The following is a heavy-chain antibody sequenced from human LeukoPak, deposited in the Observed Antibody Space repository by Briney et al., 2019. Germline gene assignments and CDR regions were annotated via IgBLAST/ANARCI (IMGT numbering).Heavy chain of an antibody. J-gene: IGHJ4*02. D-gene: IGHD3-22*01. CDR1: GFSVSSNF. CDR3: ARTLYGSSGYYTDY. V-gene: IGHV3-53*01. Sequence: PGGSLRLSCAASGFSVSSNFMSWVRQAPGKGLEWVSVIQRGGNTYYADSVKGRFTISRDNSKNTLYLQMNSLRAEDTAVYYCARTLYGSSGYYTDYWGQGTLVTVSS. CDR2: IQRGGNT.